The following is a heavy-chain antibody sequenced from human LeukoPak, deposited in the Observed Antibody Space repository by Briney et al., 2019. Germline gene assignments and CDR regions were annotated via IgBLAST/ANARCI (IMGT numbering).Heavy chain of an antibody. CDR2: ISASGGTT. Sequence: GGSLRLSCAASGFTFSNYAMSWVRQAPGKGLEWVSAISASGGTTYYADSVEGRFTISRDNSKNTLYLQMNSLRAEDTAVYYCAKKGDYDILTGQKDWFDPWGQGTLVTVSS. CDR1: GFTFSNYA. CDR3: AKKGDYDILTGQKDWFDP. V-gene: IGHV3-23*01. J-gene: IGHJ5*02. D-gene: IGHD3-9*01.